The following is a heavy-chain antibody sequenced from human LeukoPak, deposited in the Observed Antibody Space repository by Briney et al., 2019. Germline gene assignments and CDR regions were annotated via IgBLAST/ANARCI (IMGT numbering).Heavy chain of an antibody. Sequence: ASVKVSCKASGGTFSSYAISWVRQAPGQGLEWMGGIIPILGTANYAQKFQGRVTITTDESTSTAYMELSSLRSEDTAVYYCARASEEYCGSTSCYWSFDYWGQGTLVTVSS. CDR3: ARASEEYCGSTSCYWSFDY. J-gene: IGHJ4*02. V-gene: IGHV1-69*05. CDR1: GGTFSSYA. CDR2: IIPILGTA. D-gene: IGHD2-2*01.